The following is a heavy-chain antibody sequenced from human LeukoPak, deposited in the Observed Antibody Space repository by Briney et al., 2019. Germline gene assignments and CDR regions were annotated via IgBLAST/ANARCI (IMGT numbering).Heavy chain of an antibody. CDR2: IYYSGST. D-gene: IGHD6-13*01. CDR3: ARGPRIAAAE. J-gene: IGHJ3*01. Sequence: SETLSLTCTVSGGSISSYYWSWIRQLPGKGLEWIGYIYYSGSTNYNPSLKSRVTISVDTSKNQFSLKLSSVTAADTAVYYCARGPRIAAAEWGQGTMVTVSS. CDR1: GGSISSYY. V-gene: IGHV4-59*01.